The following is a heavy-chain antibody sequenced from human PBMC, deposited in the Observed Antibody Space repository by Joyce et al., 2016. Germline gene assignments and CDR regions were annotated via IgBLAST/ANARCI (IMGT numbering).Heavy chain of an antibody. D-gene: IGHD3-10*01. V-gene: IGHV3-23*01. Sequence: EMQLLESGGGLVQPGGSLRLSCAASGFTFSSYAMSWVRQAPGKGVEWVSAISDSGSTTNYADSVKGRFTISRDNSKKTLYRQVNSLRTEDTSVYYCAKEYYSGSTSDALDIWGQGTMVTVSS. J-gene: IGHJ3*02. CDR2: ISDSGSTT. CDR1: GFTFSSYA. CDR3: AKEYYSGSTSDALDI.